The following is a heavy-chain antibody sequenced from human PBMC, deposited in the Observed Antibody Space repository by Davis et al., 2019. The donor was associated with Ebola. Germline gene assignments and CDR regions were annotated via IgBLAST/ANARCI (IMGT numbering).Heavy chain of an antibody. CDR1: GFTFSNAW. CDR3: TTPPNGDSSWYWFDP. CDR2: IKSKTDGGTT. V-gene: IGHV3-15*01. Sequence: GESLKISCAASGFTFSNAWMSWVRQAPGKGLEWVGRIKSKTDGGTTDYAAPVKGRFTISRDDSKNTLYLQMNSLKTEDKAVYYCTTPPNGDSSWYWFDPWGQGTLVTVSS. D-gene: IGHD6-13*01. J-gene: IGHJ5*02.